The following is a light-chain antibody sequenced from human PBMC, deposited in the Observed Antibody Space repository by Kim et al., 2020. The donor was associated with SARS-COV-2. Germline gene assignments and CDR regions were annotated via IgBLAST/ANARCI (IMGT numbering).Light chain of an antibody. Sequence: ATINGTSSQSLLYSSTNKNHLSGYEQIRGHPPKLLLYWASTRKSGVPDRYTGRGSGTDFTLTITGLRTEDVAVYYCQQYYTTPLTFGGGTKGDIK. CDR3: QQYYTTPLT. CDR2: WAS. V-gene: IGKV4-1*01. CDR1: QSLLYSSTNKNH. J-gene: IGKJ4*01.